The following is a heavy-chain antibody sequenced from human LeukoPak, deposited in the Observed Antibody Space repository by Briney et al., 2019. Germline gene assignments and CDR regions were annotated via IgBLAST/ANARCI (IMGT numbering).Heavy chain of an antibody. CDR3: ASGSRRFDY. V-gene: IGHV3-48*01. J-gene: IGHJ4*02. Sequence: GGSLRLSCAASGFTFSSYSMNWVRQAPGKGLEWVSYVSSSSSTNIYYADSAKGRFTISRDNAKNSLCLQMNSLRAEDTAVYYCASGSRRFDYWGQGTLVTVSS. CDR2: VSSSSSTNI. CDR1: GFTFSSYS. D-gene: IGHD5-12*01.